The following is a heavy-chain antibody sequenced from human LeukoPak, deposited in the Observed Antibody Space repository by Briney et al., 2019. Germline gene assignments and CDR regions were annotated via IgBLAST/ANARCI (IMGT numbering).Heavy chain of an antibody. CDR3: AREGSGDRTWYFDL. D-gene: IGHD3-10*01. J-gene: IGHJ2*01. Sequence: SETLSPTCTVSGGSISSGGYYWSWIRQHPGKGLEWIGYIYYSGSTYYNPSLKSRVTISVDTSKNQFSLKLSSVTAADTAVYYCAREGSGDRTWYFDLWGRGTLVTVSS. CDR2: IYYSGST. V-gene: IGHV4-31*03. CDR1: GGSISSGGYY.